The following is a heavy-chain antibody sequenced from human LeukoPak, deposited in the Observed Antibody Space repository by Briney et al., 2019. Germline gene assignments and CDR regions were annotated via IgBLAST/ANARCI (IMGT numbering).Heavy chain of an antibody. CDR3: ARGGVPGGFDI. Sequence: SETLSLTCTVSGGSISSYYWSWIRQPPGKGLEWIGYIYYSGSTNYNPSLKSRVTISVDTSKNQFSLKLHSVTAADTAVYYCARGGVPGGFDIWGQGTMVTVSS. CDR2: IYYSGST. D-gene: IGHD2-15*01. J-gene: IGHJ3*02. CDR1: GGSISSYY. V-gene: IGHV4-59*12.